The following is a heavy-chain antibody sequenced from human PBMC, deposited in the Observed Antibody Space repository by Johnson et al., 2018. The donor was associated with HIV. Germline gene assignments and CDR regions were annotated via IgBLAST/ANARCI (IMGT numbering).Heavy chain of an antibody. CDR2: IWSDGSNK. D-gene: IGHD3-3*01. CDR1: GFTFSGYA. J-gene: IGHJ3*02. Sequence: QVQLVESGGGVVQPGRSLRLSCAASGFTFSGYAMHWVRQAPGKGLEWVAVIWSDGSNKHYADSVKGRFSISRDNSKNTVYLQMNSLRAEDTAVYYCAKSPRFTIFGSDAFDIWGQGTMVTVSS. V-gene: IGHV3-30*18. CDR3: AKSPRFTIFGSDAFDI.